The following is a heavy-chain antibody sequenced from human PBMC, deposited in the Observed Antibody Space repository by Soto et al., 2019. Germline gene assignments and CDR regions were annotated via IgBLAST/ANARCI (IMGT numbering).Heavy chain of an antibody. D-gene: IGHD3-3*01. V-gene: IGHV3-7*04. Sequence: GGSLRLSCAASGFTFSSYWMSWVRQAPGKGLEWVANIKQDGSEKYYVDSVKGRFTISRDNAKNSLYLQMNSLRAEDTAVYYCARALDPDYDFWSGYLSPCGYWGQGTLVTVSS. CDR1: GFTFSSYW. CDR3: ARALDPDYDFWSGYLSPCGY. J-gene: IGHJ4*02. CDR2: IKQDGSEK.